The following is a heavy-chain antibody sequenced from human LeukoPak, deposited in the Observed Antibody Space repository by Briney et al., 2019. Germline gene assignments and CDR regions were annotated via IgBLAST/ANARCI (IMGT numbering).Heavy chain of an antibody. V-gene: IGHV4-39*07. D-gene: IGHD5-24*01. CDR2: IYYSGST. CDR3: ARSRGWLQFEWQYYFDY. J-gene: IGHJ4*02. Sequence: PSETLSLTCTVSGGSISSGGYYWTWIRQHPGKGLEWIGSIYYSGSTYYNPSLKSRVTISVDTSKNQFSLKLSSVTAADTAVYYCARSRGWLQFEWQYYFDYWGQGTLVTVSS. CDR1: GGSISSGGYY.